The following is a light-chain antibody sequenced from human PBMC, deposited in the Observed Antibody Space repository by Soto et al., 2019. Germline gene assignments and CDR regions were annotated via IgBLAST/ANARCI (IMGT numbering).Light chain of an antibody. CDR3: SSYTTSSTYV. J-gene: IGLJ1*01. CDR2: DVS. CDR1: SSDVGSFNY. V-gene: IGLV2-14*01. Sequence: SALTQPASVSGSPGQSIAISCTGTSSDVGSFNYVSWYQQHPGKVPKLMIYDVSNRPSGVSDRFSGSKSGNTASLTISGLQAEDEADYYCSSYTTSSTYVFGTGTKLTVL.